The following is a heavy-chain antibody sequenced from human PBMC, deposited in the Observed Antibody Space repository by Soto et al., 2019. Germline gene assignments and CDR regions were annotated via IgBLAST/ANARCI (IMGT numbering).Heavy chain of an antibody. D-gene: IGHD3-10*01. Sequence: QITLKESGPTLVKPTQTLTLTCTFSGFSLSTSGVGVGWIRQPPGKALEWLALIYWDDDKRYSPSLKSRLIFTKDTSTNQVVLTMTNMDPVDTATYYSAHRRWFGEGERRYFALWGRGTLVTVSS. J-gene: IGHJ2*01. CDR3: AHRRWFGEGERRYFAL. CDR2: IYWDDDK. V-gene: IGHV2-5*02. CDR1: GFSLSTSGVG.